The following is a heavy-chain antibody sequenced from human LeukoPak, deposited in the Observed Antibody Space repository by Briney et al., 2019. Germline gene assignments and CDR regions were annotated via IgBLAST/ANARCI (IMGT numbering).Heavy chain of an antibody. CDR2: ISSSGSYI. CDR3: ARGRKGVFDY. J-gene: IGHJ4*02. V-gene: IGHV3-21*01. CDR1: RFTFSSYS. Sequence: GGSLRLSCAASRFTFSSYSMNWVRQAPGKGLEWVSSISSSGSYIYYADSVKGRFTISRDNAKNSLYLQMNSLRAEDTAVYYCARGRKGVFDYWGQGTLVTVSS.